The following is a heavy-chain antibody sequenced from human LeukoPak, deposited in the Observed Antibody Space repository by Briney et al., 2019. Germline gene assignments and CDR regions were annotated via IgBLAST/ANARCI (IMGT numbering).Heavy chain of an antibody. J-gene: IGHJ4*02. CDR3: AREGDGYKNFDY. D-gene: IGHD5-24*01. Sequence: ASGKVSCKASGYTFTSYDINWVRQATGQGLEWMGWMNPNSGNTTYAQKFQGRVTMTRDTSTSTVYVELSSLRSEDTVVYYCAREGDGYKNFDYWGQGTLVTVSS. CDR2: MNPNSGNT. V-gene: IGHV1-8*01. CDR1: GYTFTSYD.